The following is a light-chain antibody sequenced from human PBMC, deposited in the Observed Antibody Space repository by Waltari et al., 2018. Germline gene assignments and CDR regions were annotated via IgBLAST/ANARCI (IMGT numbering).Light chain of an antibody. CDR1: SSAVGSYKY. CDR2: EVS. Sequence: QSALTQPASVSGSPGQSITISCTGTSSAVGSYKYVSWYQQHPGKTPKLMIYEVSNRPSGGSNRFAGSKSGNTDSLTISGLQAEEEADYYCSSYADNYFYVFGTGTKVTVL. J-gene: IGLJ1*01. V-gene: IGLV2-14*01. CDR3: SSYADNYFYV.